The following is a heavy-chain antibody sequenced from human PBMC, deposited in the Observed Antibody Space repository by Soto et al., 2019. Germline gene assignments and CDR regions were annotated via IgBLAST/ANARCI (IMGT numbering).Heavy chain of an antibody. CDR1: GGSITSGGYY. D-gene: IGHD4-17*01. J-gene: IGHJ4*02. CDR2: IYHSGST. CDR3: ARGVTTVTTIDY. V-gene: IGHV4-30-2*01. Sequence: SETLSLTCTVSGGSITSGGYYWSWIRHHPGKGLEWIGYIYHSGSTYYNPSLKSRVTIPVDRSKNQFSLKLSSVTAADTAVYYWARGVTTVTTIDYWGKGTLVTVPS.